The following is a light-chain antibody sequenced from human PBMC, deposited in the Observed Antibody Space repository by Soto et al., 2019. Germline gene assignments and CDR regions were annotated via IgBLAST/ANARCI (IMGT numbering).Light chain of an antibody. CDR1: QSVSSY. Sequence: EIVLTQSPATLSLSPGERATLSCRASQSVSSYLAWYQQKPGQAPRLLIYDASNRATGIPARFSGSGSGTDFTLTISSLELEDFAVYYCQQRSNWPRITFGPGTKVDIK. CDR3: QQRSNWPRIT. J-gene: IGKJ3*01. CDR2: DAS. V-gene: IGKV3-11*01.